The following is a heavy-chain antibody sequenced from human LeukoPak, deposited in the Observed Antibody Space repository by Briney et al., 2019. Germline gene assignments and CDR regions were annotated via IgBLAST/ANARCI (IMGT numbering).Heavy chain of an antibody. CDR2: IIPIFGTA. CDR3: ARDYYGWFYYYGIDV. V-gene: IGHV1-69*13. Sequence: ASVKVSCKASGGTFSSYAISWVRQAPGQGLEWMGGIIPIFGTANYAQKFQGRVTITADESTSTAYMELSSLRSEDTAVYYCARDYYGWFYYYGIDVWGQGTTVTVSS. D-gene: IGHD3-10*01. J-gene: IGHJ6*02. CDR1: GGTFSSYA.